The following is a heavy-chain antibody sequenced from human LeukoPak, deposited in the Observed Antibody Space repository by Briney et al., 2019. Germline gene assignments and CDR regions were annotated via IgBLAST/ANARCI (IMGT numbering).Heavy chain of an antibody. Sequence: SETLSLTCTVSGDFISSYYWSWIRQPAGKGLEWIGRIYSSGSTKYSPSLKSRVTMSVDTSKNQFSPKLSSVTAADTAVYYCARDRDGGPPIWGQGTMVTVSS. CDR3: ARDRDGGPPI. CDR2: IYSSGST. J-gene: IGHJ3*02. D-gene: IGHD4-23*01. CDR1: GDFISSYY. V-gene: IGHV4-4*07.